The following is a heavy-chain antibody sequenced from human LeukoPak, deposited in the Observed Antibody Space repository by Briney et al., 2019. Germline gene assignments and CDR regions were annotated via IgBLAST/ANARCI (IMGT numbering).Heavy chain of an antibody. CDR1: GFIFSSYS. Sequence: GSLRLSCAASGFIFSSYSMNWVRQAPGKGLEWVSYISSSSSYIYYADSVKGRFTISRDNAKNSLYLQMNSLRAEDTALYYCAKGLNYYDSSGSSADYYYYGMDVWGQGTTVTVSS. CDR3: AKGLNYYDSSGSSADYYYYGMDV. D-gene: IGHD3-22*01. V-gene: IGHV3-21*04. J-gene: IGHJ6*02. CDR2: ISSSSSYI.